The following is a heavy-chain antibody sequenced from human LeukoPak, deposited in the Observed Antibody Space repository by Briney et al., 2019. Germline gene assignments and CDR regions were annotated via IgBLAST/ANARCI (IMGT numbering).Heavy chain of an antibody. Sequence: PGGSLRFSCSASGFTFSSYAMNWVRQAPGKGLEWVSSISSSSYIYYADSVKGRFTISRDNAKNSLYLQMNSLRAEDTAVYYCARDLSMVRGFPNYWGQGTPVTVSS. CDR2: ISSSSYI. CDR3: ARDLSMVRGFPNY. V-gene: IGHV3-21*01. D-gene: IGHD3-10*01. CDR1: GFTFSSYA. J-gene: IGHJ4*02.